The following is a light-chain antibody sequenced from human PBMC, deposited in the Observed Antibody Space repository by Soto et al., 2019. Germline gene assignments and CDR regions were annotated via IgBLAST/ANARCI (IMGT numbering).Light chain of an antibody. Sequence: QSALTQPASVSGSPGQSITISCTGTSSDVGGYNYVSWYQQHPGKAPKLMIYDVSNRPSGVSNRFSGSKSGNTASLTISGLQAEDEADYYCRSYKGSSTRYVFGTGTKLTVL. CDR2: DVS. CDR1: SSDVGGYNY. J-gene: IGLJ1*01. V-gene: IGLV2-14*01. CDR3: RSYKGSSTRYV.